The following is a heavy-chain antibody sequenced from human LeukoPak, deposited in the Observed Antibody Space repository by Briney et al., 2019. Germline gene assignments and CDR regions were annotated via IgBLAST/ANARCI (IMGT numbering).Heavy chain of an antibody. CDR3: AKSPRYCSSTSCYL. J-gene: IGHJ4*02. Sequence: PGGSLRLSCAASGFTFSSYGMSWVRQAPGKGLEWVSAISGSGGSTYYADSVKGRFTISRDNSKNTLYLQMNGLRAEDTAVYYCAKSPRYCSSTSCYLWGQGTLVTVSS. D-gene: IGHD2-2*01. V-gene: IGHV3-23*01. CDR1: GFTFSSYG. CDR2: ISGSGGST.